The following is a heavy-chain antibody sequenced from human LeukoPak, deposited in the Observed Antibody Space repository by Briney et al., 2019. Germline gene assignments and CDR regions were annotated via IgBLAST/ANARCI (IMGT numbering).Heavy chain of an antibody. J-gene: IGHJ3*02. CDR3: ARHCSGGTCPLSFDAFDI. V-gene: IGHV4-59*08. CDR1: GGSISSCY. Sequence: PSETLSLTCTVSGGSISSCYWSWIRQPPGKGLEWMGYIYNSESTNYNPSLKSGVTISVDTSKNQFSLMLTSVTASDTAMYYCARHCSGGTCPLSFDAFDIWGQGTMVTVSS. D-gene: IGHD2-15*01. CDR2: IYNSEST.